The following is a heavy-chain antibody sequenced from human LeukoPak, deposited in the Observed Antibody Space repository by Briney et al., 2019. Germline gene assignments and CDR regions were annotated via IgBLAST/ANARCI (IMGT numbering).Heavy chain of an antibody. CDR3: ARQGYCSSTRCYGPHNFDY. V-gene: IGHV4-38-2*01. Sequence: PSETLSLTCAVSGYSISSGYYWGWIRQPPGKGLEWIGSIYHSGSTYYNPSLKSRVTISVDTSKDQFSLKLSSVTAADTAVYYCARQGYCSSTRCYGPHNFDYWGQGTLVTVSS. J-gene: IGHJ4*02. CDR2: IYHSGST. CDR1: GYSISSGYY. D-gene: IGHD2-2*01.